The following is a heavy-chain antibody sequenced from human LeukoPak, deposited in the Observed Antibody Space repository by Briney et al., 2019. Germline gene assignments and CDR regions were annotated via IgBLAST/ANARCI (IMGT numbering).Heavy chain of an antibody. D-gene: IGHD6-13*01. J-gene: IGHJ4*02. CDR1: GDSFSSNSAA. V-gene: IGHV6-1*01. Sequence: SQTLSLTCAISGDSFSSNSAAWTWIRQSPSRGLEWLGRTYYRSKWYNGYAVSVKSRITINPDTSKNQFSLQLNSVTPEDTAVYYCARGRYSSSWYEAHFDYWGQGTLVTVSS. CDR2: TYYRSKWYN. CDR3: ARGRYSSSWYEAHFDY.